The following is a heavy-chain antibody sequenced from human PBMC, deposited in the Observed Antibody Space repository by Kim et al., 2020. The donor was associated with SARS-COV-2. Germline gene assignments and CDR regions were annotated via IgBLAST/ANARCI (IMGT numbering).Heavy chain of an antibody. CDR2: IYPGDSDT. Sequence: GESLKISCKGSGYSFTSYWIGWVRQMPGKGLEWMGIIYPGDSDTRYSPSFQGQVTIPADKSISTAYLQWSSLKASDTAMYYCARPKRYCSTTSCYPDAFDIWGQGTMVTVSS. CDR3: ARPKRYCSTTSCYPDAFDI. J-gene: IGHJ3*02. V-gene: IGHV5-51*01. CDR1: GYSFTSYW. D-gene: IGHD2-2*01.